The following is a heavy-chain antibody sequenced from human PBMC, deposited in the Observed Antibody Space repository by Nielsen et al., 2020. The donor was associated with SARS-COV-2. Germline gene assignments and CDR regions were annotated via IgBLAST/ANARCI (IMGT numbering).Heavy chain of an antibody. CDR2: INHSGST. Sequence: SETLSLTCAVYGGSFSGYYWSWIRQPPGKGLEWIGEINHSGSTNYNPSLKSRVTISVDTSENQFSLKLSSVTAADTAVYYCARGGYMTTVTTFLYWFDPWGQGTLVTVSS. J-gene: IGHJ5*02. CDR1: GGSFSGYY. D-gene: IGHD4-17*01. V-gene: IGHV4-34*01. CDR3: ARGGYMTTVTTFLYWFDP.